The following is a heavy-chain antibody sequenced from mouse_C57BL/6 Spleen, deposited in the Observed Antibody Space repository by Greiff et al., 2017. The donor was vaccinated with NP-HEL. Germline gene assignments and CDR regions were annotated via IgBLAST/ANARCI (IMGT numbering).Heavy chain of an antibody. D-gene: IGHD2-1*01. J-gene: IGHJ1*03. V-gene: IGHV1-42*01. CDR2: INPSTGGT. CDR1: GYSFTGYY. CDR3: ARVYDGNYGYFDV. Sequence: DVQLQESGPELVKPGASVKISCKASGYSFTGYYMNWVKQSPEKSLEWIGEINPSTGGTTYNQKFKAKATLTVDKSSSTAYMQLKSLTSEDSAVYYCARVYDGNYGYFDVWGTGTTVTVSS.